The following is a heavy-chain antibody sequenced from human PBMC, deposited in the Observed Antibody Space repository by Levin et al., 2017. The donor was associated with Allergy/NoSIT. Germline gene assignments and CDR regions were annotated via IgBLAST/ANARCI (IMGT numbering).Heavy chain of an antibody. J-gene: IGHJ4*02. Sequence: GASVKVSCAASGFTFSTYGMHWVRQAPGKGLEWVAVTWYDDSNKYYADSVRGRFTISRDNSKNMLYLQMNSLRVEDTAVYYCARDPPPMIRSREARFDFWGQGTLVTVSS. V-gene: IGHV3-33*01. D-gene: IGHD3-10*01. CDR2: TWYDDSNK. CDR1: GFTFSTYG. CDR3: ARDPPPMIRSREARFDF.